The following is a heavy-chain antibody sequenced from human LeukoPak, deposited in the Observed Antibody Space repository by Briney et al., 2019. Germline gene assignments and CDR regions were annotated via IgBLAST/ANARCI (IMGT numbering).Heavy chain of an antibody. CDR2: ISGGGDTT. CDR1: GFSFSSYT. J-gene: IGHJ4*02. D-gene: IGHD1-26*01. CDR3: AKSMGPAFDY. Sequence: GGSLRLSCSASGFSFSSYTMTWVRQAPGKGPEWVSIISGGGDTTFYTDSVKGRFTISRDNSKNTLYLQMNSLRAEDTAVYYCAKSMGPAFDYWGQGTLVTVSS. V-gene: IGHV3-23*01.